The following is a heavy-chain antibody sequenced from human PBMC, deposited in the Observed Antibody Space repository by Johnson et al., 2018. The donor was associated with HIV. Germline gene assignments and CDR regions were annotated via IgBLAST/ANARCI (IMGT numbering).Heavy chain of an antibody. Sequence: QVQLVESGGGVVQPGRSLRLSCAASGFTFSSYAMHWVRQAPGKGLEWVAVISYDGSNKYYADSVKGRFTISRGNSKNTLYLQMNSLRAEDTAVYYGGGDGGYSYGDAFDIWGQGTMVTVSS. V-gene: IGHV3-30-3*01. CDR1: GFTFSSYA. CDR3: GGDGGYSYGDAFDI. J-gene: IGHJ3*02. D-gene: IGHD5-18*01. CDR2: ISYDGSNK.